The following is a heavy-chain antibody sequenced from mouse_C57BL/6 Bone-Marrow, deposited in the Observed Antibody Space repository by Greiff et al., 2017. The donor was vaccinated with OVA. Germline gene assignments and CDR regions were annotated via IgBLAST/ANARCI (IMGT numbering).Heavy chain of an antibody. D-gene: IGHD2-4*01. CDR2: INPNNGGT. CDR1: GYTFTDYY. Sequence: EVQLQQSGPELVKPGASVKISCKASGYTFTDYYMNWVKQSHGKSLEWIGDINPNNGGTSYNQKFKGKATLTVDKSSSTAYMEHRSLTSEGSAVYDCARSGSSDYGGTWFAYWGQGTLVTVSA. CDR3: ARSGSSDYGGTWFAY. V-gene: IGHV1-26*01. J-gene: IGHJ3*01.